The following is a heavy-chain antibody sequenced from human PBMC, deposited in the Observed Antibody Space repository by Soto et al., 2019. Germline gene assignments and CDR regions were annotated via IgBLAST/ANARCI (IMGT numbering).Heavy chain of an antibody. CDR1: GFTFSSYS. J-gene: IGHJ3*02. Sequence: WGSLRLSCAASGFTFSSYSMNWVRQAPGKGLEWVSSISSSSSYIYYADSVKGRFTISRDNAKNSLYLQMNSLRAEDTAVYYCARDSSSWYYDAFDIWGQGTMVTVSS. CDR3: ARDSSSWYYDAFDI. D-gene: IGHD6-13*01. V-gene: IGHV3-21*01. CDR2: ISSSSSYI.